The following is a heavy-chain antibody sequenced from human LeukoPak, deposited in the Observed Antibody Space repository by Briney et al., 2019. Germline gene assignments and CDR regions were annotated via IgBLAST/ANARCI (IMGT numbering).Heavy chain of an antibody. Sequence: GRSLRLSCAASGFTFSSYGMHWVRQAPGKGLEWVAVIWYDGSNKYYADSVKGRFTISRDNSKNTLYLQMNSLRAEDTAVYYCASSHSSGWYYFDYWGQGTLVTVSS. J-gene: IGHJ4*02. CDR3: ASSHSSGWYYFDY. D-gene: IGHD6-19*01. CDR1: GFTFSSYG. V-gene: IGHV3-33*08. CDR2: IWYDGSNK.